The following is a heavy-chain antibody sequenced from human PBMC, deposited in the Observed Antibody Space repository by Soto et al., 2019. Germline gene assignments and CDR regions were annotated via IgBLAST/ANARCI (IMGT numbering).Heavy chain of an antibody. CDR3: AREAAATLWYFDL. Sequence: GGSLRLSCADSGFTFSIYSMNWVRQAPGKGLEWVSYISTSSSIYYADSVKGRFTISRDNAKNSLYLQVNSLTDEDTAVYYCAREAAATLWYFDLWGRGTVVTVSS. D-gene: IGHD2-15*01. CDR1: GFTFSIYS. V-gene: IGHV3-48*02. J-gene: IGHJ2*01. CDR2: ISTSSSI.